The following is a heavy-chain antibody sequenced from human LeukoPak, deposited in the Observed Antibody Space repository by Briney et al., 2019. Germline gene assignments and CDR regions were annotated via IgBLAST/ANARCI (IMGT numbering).Heavy chain of an antibody. D-gene: IGHD3-10*01. CDR3: ARAKSLYGSGRWYFDY. CDR1: GGSISTYY. V-gene: IGHV4-59*01. J-gene: IGHJ4*02. CDR2: IFYSGST. Sequence: SETLSLTCTVSGGSISTYYWSWIRQPPGKGLEWIGYIFYSGSTNYNPSLKSRVTISVDTSKNQFSLNLSSVTAEDTAVYYCARAKSLYGSGRWYFDYWGQGTLVTVSS.